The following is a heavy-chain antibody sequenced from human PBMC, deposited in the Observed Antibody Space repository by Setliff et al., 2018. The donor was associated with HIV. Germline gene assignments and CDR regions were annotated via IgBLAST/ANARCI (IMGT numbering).Heavy chain of an antibody. D-gene: IGHD2-8*02. CDR1: GGSFSDYY. CDR2: INHSGRT. CDR3: ARVSKTYWYSIPRDYYHHMYV. Sequence: SDTLSLTCAVYGGSFSDYYWSWIRQTPGQGLEWIGEINHSGRTIQSSSLGSRVTISIDTSKNQFSLKLSPVSAAHTAVYYCARVSKTYWYSIPRDYYHHMYVWGKGTTVTVSS. V-gene: IGHV4-34*01. J-gene: IGHJ6*03.